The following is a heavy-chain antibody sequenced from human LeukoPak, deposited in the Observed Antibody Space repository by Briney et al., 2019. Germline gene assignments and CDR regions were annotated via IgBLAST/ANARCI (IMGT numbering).Heavy chain of an antibody. Sequence: GESLKISCKGSGYSFTSYWIGWVRQMPGKGLEWMGIIYPGDSDTRYSPSFQGQVTISADKSISTAYLQWSSLKASDTAMYYCARHYYDFWSGYSPDYYYYYMDVWGQGTMVTVSS. D-gene: IGHD3-3*01. CDR2: IYPGDSDT. V-gene: IGHV5-51*01. CDR3: ARHYYDFWSGYSPDYYYYYMDV. CDR1: GYSFTSYW. J-gene: IGHJ6*03.